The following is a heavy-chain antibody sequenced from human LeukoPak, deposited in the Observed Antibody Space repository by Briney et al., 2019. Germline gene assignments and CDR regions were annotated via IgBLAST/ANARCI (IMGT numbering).Heavy chain of an antibody. CDR2: ISGSGGST. D-gene: IGHD6-6*01. J-gene: IGHJ4*02. CDR1: GFTFSSYA. Sequence: PGGSLRLSCAASGFTFSSYAMSWVRQAPGKGLEWVSAISGSGGSTYYADPVKGRFTISRDNSKNTLYLQMISLRAEDTAVYYCAKDGYSSSSRDFDYWGQGTLVTVSS. V-gene: IGHV3-23*01. CDR3: AKDGYSSSSRDFDY.